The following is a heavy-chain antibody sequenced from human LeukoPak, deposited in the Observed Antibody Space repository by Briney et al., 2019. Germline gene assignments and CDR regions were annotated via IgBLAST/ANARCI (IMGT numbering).Heavy chain of an antibody. D-gene: IGHD6-13*01. Sequence: ASVKVSCKASGNTLTGYTIHWVRQAPGQRLEWLGWSNAGNGDTKYSQEFQGRVTITKDTSASTAYMELSSLRSEDTAVYYCARGGPHSSSWPGYYYGMDVWGQGTTVTVSS. V-gene: IGHV1-3*02. CDR1: GNTLTGYT. CDR3: ARGGPHSSSWPGYYYGMDV. CDR2: SNAGNGDT. J-gene: IGHJ6*02.